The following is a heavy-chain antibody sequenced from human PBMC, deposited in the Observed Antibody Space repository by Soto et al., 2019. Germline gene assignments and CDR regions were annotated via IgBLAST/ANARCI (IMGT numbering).Heavy chain of an antibody. V-gene: IGHV4-30-2*01. CDR2: IYHSGST. CDR1: GGSISSGGYS. J-gene: IGHJ5*02. CDR3: ARVRGPYCGGECYPPTPNWFDP. D-gene: IGHD2-21*01. Sequence: QLQLQESGSGLVKPSQTLSLTCAVSGGSISSGGYSWSWIRQPPGKGLEWIGYIYHSGSTYYNPSLKSRVTISVDRSKNQFPLKLSSVTAADTAVYYCARVRGPYCGGECYPPTPNWFDPWGQGTLVTVSS.